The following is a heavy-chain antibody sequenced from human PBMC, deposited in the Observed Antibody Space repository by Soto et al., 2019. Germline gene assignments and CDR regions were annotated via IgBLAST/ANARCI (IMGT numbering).Heavy chain of an antibody. CDR2: IIPIFAAP. V-gene: IGHV1-69*01. CDR1: GGTFSSHA. CDR3: VKDSRGRHYPGEWYFDI. Sequence: QVQLVQSGAEVKKPGSSVKVSCRASGGTFSSHAISWVRQAPGQGLEWMGGIIPIFAAPKYALKFQGRVTITADESTTTAYMELSSLRSDDTAVYYCVKDSRGRHYPGEWYFDIWGRGTLVTVSS. D-gene: IGHD3-16*01. J-gene: IGHJ2*01.